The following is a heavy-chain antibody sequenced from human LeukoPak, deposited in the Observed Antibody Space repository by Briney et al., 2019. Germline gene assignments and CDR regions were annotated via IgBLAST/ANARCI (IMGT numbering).Heavy chain of an antibody. J-gene: IGHJ4*02. CDR1: GYTFTSYG. V-gene: IGHV1-18*01. CDR2: ISAYNGNT. Sequence: ASVKVSCKASGYTFTSYGISWVRQAPGQGLEWMGWISAYNGNTNYAQKLQGRVTLTIDTFTNTVYMELRGLRSDDTAVYYCARDPYVIVAGNLDYWGQGTLVTVSS. CDR3: ARDPYVIVAGNLDY. D-gene: IGHD6-19*01.